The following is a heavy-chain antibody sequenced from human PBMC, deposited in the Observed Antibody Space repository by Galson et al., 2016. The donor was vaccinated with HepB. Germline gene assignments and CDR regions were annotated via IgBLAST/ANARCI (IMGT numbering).Heavy chain of an antibody. CDR2: LYSDGTT. J-gene: IGHJ4*02. Sequence: SLRLSCAASGFTVSSSYITWVRQAPGTGLEWVSILYSDGTTYYTASVQGRFIISRDNSKNTVFLQMNRLRADDTAVYSCARDPTMTTPNYVDLWGQGTLVTVSS. D-gene: IGHD4-17*01. V-gene: IGHV3-53*01. CDR3: ARDPTMTTPNYVDL. CDR1: GFTVSSSY.